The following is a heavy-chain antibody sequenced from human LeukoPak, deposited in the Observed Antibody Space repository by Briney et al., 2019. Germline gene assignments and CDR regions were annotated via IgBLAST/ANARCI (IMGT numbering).Heavy chain of an antibody. D-gene: IGHD1-26*01. Sequence: GGSRRLSGAASGFTFSSYGMHWVRQAPAKGLEWVAVIWYDGSNKYYADSVKGRFTISRDNSKNTLYLQMNSLRAEDTAVYYCARAPTSYYYFDYWGQGTLVTVSS. V-gene: IGHV3-33*01. CDR2: IWYDGSNK. J-gene: IGHJ4*02. CDR3: ARAPTSYYYFDY. CDR1: GFTFSSYG.